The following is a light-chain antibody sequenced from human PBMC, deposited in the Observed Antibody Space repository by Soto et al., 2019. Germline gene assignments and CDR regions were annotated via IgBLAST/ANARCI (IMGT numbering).Light chain of an antibody. CDR2: EVS. CDR3: SSFATTSLAV. CDR1: SSDVGGHDY. J-gene: IGLJ1*01. V-gene: IGLV2-14*01. Sequence: QSALTQPASVSGSPGQSITISCTGTSSDVGGHDYVSWYQQHPGEAPKLMIYEVSTRPSGVSDRFSGSKSGSTASLTISGLQAEDEADYYCSSFATTSLAVFGTGTKVTVL.